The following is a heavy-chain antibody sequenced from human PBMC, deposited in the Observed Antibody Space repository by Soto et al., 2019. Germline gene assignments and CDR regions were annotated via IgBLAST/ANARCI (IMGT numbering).Heavy chain of an antibody. J-gene: IGHJ5*02. CDR3: AKVKSMGYSSSWHRAGSWFDP. CDR1: GFTFSSYA. D-gene: IGHD6-13*01. CDR2: ISGSGGST. V-gene: IGHV3-23*01. Sequence: GGSLRLSCAASGFTFSSYAMSWVRQAPGKGLEWVSAISGSGGSTYYADSVKGRFTISRDNSKNTLYLQMNSLRAEDTAVYYCAKVKSMGYSSSWHRAGSWFDPWGQGTLVTVSS.